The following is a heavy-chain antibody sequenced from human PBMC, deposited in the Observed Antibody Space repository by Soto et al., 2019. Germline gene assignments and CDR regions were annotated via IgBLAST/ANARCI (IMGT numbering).Heavy chain of an antibody. D-gene: IGHD5-12*01. Sequence: EVQLVESGGGLVKPGGSLRLSCAASGFTFSSYSMNWVRQAPGKGLEWVSSISSSSSYIYYADSVKGRFTISRDNAMNSLYLQMNSLRAEDTAVYYCARDLGEDGYNFYWYFDLWGRGTLVTVSS. J-gene: IGHJ2*01. CDR3: ARDLGEDGYNFYWYFDL. V-gene: IGHV3-21*01. CDR1: GFTFSSYS. CDR2: ISSSSSYI.